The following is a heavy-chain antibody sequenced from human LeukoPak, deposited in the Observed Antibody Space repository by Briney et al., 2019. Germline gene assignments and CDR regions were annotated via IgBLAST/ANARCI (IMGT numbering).Heavy chain of an antibody. CDR3: ARGHTVVPYRAWFDP. Sequence: GASVKVSCKASGYTFTGYYMHWVRQAPGQGLEWMGWINPNSGGTNYAQKLQGRVTMTTDTSTSTAYMELRSLRSDDTAVYYCARGHTVVPYRAWFDPWGQGTLVTVSS. J-gene: IGHJ5*02. CDR2: INPNSGGT. CDR1: GYTFTGYY. V-gene: IGHV1-2*02. D-gene: IGHD4-23*01.